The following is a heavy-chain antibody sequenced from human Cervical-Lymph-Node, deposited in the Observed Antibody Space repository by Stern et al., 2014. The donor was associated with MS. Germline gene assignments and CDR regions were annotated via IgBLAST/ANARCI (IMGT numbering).Heavy chain of an antibody. Sequence: VQLVQSGAEVKKPGSSVKVSCKASGDTFSSYAISWVRQAPGQGLEWMGRIITIFGTANYAQKFQGRVTITADKSTSTAYMELISLRSDDTAVYYCARTIDWLGYYYYGMDVWGQGTTVTVSS. D-gene: IGHD3-9*01. V-gene: IGHV1-69*06. J-gene: IGHJ6*02. CDR1: GDTFSSYA. CDR3: ARTIDWLGYYYYGMDV. CDR2: IITIFGTA.